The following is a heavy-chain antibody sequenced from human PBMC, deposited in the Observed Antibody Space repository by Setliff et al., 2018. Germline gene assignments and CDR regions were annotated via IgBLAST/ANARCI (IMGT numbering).Heavy chain of an antibody. Sequence: PGGSLRLSCAASGFTFNSYPLHWVRQTPGKGLEWVATIKFDDRPTYYADSVKGRFTISRDNSRNTLYLQMNSLGPEDTAVYHCARDRLGNSGWFDFDFWGQGTLVTVSS. CDR3: ARDRLGNSGWFDFDF. CDR2: IKFDDRPT. CDR1: GFTFNSYP. V-gene: IGHV3-30*01. D-gene: IGHD6-19*01. J-gene: IGHJ4*02.